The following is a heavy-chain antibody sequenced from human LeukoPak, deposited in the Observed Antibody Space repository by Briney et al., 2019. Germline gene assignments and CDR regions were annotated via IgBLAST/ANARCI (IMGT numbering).Heavy chain of an antibody. D-gene: IGHD5-24*01. J-gene: IGHJ4*02. CDR3: AKEGRSLQTY. CDR2: IYSGGTT. V-gene: IGHV3-53*01. Sequence: PGGSLRLSCAASGFTVSSNYMSWVRQAPGMGLEWVSVIYSGGTTYYADSVKGRFTISRDNAKNSLYLQMNSLRVEDTAVYYCAKEGRSLQTYWGQGTLVTVSS. CDR1: GFTVSSNY.